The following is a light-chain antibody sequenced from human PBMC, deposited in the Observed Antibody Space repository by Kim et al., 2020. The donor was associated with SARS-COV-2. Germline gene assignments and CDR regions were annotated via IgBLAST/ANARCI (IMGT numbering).Light chain of an antibody. CDR2: EVT. CDR1: SSDVGGYNY. Sequence: QSALTQPPSASGSPGQSVTISCTGTSSDVGGYNYVSWYQQHPGKATRLMIYEVTKRPSGVPDRFSGSKSGNTASLTVFGLQAEDEADYYCGSYGGRKNVVFGGGTQLTVL. CDR3: GSYGGRKNVV. J-gene: IGLJ3*02. V-gene: IGLV2-8*01.